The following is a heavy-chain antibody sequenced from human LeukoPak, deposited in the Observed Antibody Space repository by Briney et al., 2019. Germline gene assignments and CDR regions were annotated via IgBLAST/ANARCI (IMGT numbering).Heavy chain of an antibody. J-gene: IGHJ6*02. V-gene: IGHV3-74*01. CDR2: INSDGSIT. CDR1: GFTFSSHW. Sequence: GGSLRLSCAASGFTFSSHWMHWVRQAPGKGLVWVSRINSDGSITSYADSVKGRFTISRDNAKNTLYLQMNSLRAEDTAVYYCARDAVDTANAVWGQGTTVTVSS. D-gene: IGHD5-18*01. CDR3: ARDAVDTANAV.